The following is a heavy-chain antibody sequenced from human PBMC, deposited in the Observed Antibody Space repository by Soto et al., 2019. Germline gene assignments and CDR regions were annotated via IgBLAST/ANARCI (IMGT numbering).Heavy chain of an antibody. CDR1: GFTVSSNY. V-gene: IGHV3-66*01. D-gene: IGHD3-10*01. J-gene: IGHJ6*02. CDR3: ARDKVWFGELTLYNYYYGMDV. Sequence: PGGSLRLSCAASGFTVSSNYMSWVLQAPGKGLEWVSVIYSGGSTYYADSVKGRFTISRDNSKNTLYLQMNSLRAEDTAVYYCARDKVWFGELTLYNYYYGMDVWGQGTTVTVSS. CDR2: IYSGGST.